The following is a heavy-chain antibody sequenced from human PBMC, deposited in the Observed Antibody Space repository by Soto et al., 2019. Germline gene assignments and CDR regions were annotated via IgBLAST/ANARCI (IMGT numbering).Heavy chain of an antibody. Sequence: LRLSCAASGFTFSSYGMHWVRQAPGKGLEWVAVISYDGSNKYYADSVKGRFTISRDNSKNTLYLQMNSLRAEDTAVYYCAKVYFSGVQEPTDYWGQGXLVTV. V-gene: IGHV3-30*18. CDR3: AKVYFSGVQEPTDY. J-gene: IGHJ4*02. D-gene: IGHD2-8*01. CDR2: ISYDGSNK. CDR1: GFTFSSYG.